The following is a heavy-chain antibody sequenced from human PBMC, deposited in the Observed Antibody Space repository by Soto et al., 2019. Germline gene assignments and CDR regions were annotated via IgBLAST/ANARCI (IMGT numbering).Heavy chain of an antibody. CDR3: ARDSPLIAAAGEKSPYYYGMDV. CDR1: GDSVSSNSAA. CDR2: TYHRSKWYN. V-gene: IGHV6-1*01. Sequence: SQTLSLTCAISGDSVSSNSAAWNWIRQSPSRGLEWLGRTYHRSKWYNDYAVSVKSRITINPDTSKNQFSLQLNSVTPEDTAVYYCARDSPLIAAAGEKSPYYYGMDVWGQGTTVTVSS. J-gene: IGHJ6*02. D-gene: IGHD6-13*01.